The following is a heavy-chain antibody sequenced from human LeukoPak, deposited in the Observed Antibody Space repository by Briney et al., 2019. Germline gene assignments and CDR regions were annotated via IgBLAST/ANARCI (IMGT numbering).Heavy chain of an antibody. J-gene: IGHJ3*02. D-gene: IGHD3-22*01. CDR3: ARHLYYDSSGDYAFDI. CDR2: IYTSGST. CDR1: GGSISSYY. Sequence: SETLSLTCTVSGGSISSYYWSWLRQPAGKGLEWIGRIYTSGSTNYNPSLKSRVTMSVDTSKNQFSLKLSSVTAADTAVYYCARHLYYDSSGDYAFDIWGQGTMVTVSS. V-gene: IGHV4-4*07.